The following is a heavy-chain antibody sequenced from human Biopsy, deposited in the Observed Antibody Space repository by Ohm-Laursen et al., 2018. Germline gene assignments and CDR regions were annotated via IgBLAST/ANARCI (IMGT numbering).Heavy chain of an antibody. D-gene: IGHD2-15*01. CDR1: GKTFSDYQ. V-gene: IGHV4-34*08. Sequence: PSETLSLTCAVFGKTFSDYQWSWIRQPPGKGLERIGQINQAGATNYNPSLKSRVSISADASKYEFSLRLTSVTAADTAVYLCGNEVQGRDYWGLGAQVTVSS. CDR2: INQAGAT. J-gene: IGHJ4*02. CDR3: GNEVQGRDY.